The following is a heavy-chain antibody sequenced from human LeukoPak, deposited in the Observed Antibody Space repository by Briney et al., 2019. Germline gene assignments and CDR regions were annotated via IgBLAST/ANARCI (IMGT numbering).Heavy chain of an antibody. CDR1: GGSISSYY. CDR2: IYTSGST. J-gene: IGHJ4*02. D-gene: IGHD4-17*01. V-gene: IGHV4-4*07. CDR3: GSYEYGDISC. Sequence: SETLSLTCTVSGGSISSYYWSWIRQPAGKGLEWIGRIYTSGSTKFNPSLKSPVTMLVESFKNQFSLKLSSVTAAETAVYYGGSYEYGDISCWGQGTLVTVSS.